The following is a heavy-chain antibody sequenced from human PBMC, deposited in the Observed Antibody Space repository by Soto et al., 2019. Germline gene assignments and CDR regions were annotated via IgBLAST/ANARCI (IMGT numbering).Heavy chain of an antibody. CDR2: ISGSGGST. V-gene: IGHV3-23*01. J-gene: IGHJ4*02. D-gene: IGHD3-22*01. CDR3: AKDSASSGYYPYYFDY. CDR1: GFTFSSYA. Sequence: GGSLILSCAASGFTFSSYAMSWVRQAPGKGLEWVSAISGSGGSTYYADSVKGRFTISRDNSKNTLYLQMNSLRAEDTAVYYCAKDSASSGYYPYYFDYWGQGTLVTVSS.